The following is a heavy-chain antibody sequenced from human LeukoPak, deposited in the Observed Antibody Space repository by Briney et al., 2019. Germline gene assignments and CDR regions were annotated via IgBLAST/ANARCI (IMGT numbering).Heavy chain of an antibody. CDR2: IRSSSSTI. Sequence: EGSLRLSCAASGFTFSSYSMNWVRQAPGKGPEWVSYIRSSSSTIFYAESVKGRFTISRDNAKNSLYLQMSSLRAEDTAVYYCAREPYYYGMDVWGQGITVTVSS. J-gene: IGHJ6*02. CDR3: AREPYYYGMDV. CDR1: GFTFSSYS. V-gene: IGHV3-48*01.